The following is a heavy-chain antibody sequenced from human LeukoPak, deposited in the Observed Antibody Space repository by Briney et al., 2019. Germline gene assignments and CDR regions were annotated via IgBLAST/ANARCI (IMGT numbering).Heavy chain of an antibody. CDR2: ISGSGGTT. CDR1: RFTFSSYA. V-gene: IGHV3-23*01. CDR3: AKLDGSYSSSFSGFDY. D-gene: IGHD6-6*01. J-gene: IGHJ4*02. Sequence: GGSLRLSCAAFRFTFSSYAMSWVRQAPGKGLEWVSGISGSGGTTYYADSVKGRFTISRDNSKNTLYLQMNSLRAEDTAVYYCAKLDGSYSSSFSGFDYWGQGTLVTVSS.